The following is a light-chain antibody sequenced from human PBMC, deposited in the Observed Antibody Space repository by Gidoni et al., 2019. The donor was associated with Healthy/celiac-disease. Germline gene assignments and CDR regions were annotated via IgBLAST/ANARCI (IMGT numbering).Light chain of an antibody. CDR2: QDS. CDR3: QAWDSSTNVV. CDR1: KLVDKY. Sequence: SYDLTQPPSVSVSPGQTASITCSGDKLVDKYACWYQQKPGQSPVLVIYQDSKRPSGIPERFSGSNSGNTATLTISGTQAMDEADYYCQAWDSSTNVVFGGGTKLTVL. V-gene: IGLV3-1*01. J-gene: IGLJ2*01.